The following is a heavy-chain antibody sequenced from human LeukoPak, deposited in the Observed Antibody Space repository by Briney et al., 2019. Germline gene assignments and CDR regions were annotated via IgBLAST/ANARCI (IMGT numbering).Heavy chain of an antibody. Sequence: QPGGSLRLSCAASGFTFSSYAMSWVRQAPGKGLEWVSAISGSGGSTYYADSVKGRFTISRDNSKNTLSLQMNGLSADDTGVYYCATDVGGAMFDYWGQGTLVTVSS. J-gene: IGHJ4*02. CDR1: GFTFSSYA. V-gene: IGHV3-23*01. CDR2: ISGSGGST. D-gene: IGHD3-16*01. CDR3: ATDVGGAMFDY.